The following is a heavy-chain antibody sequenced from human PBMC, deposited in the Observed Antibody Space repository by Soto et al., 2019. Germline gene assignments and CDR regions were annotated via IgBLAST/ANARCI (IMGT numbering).Heavy chain of an antibody. CDR2: FNREDGNI. CDR1: GYTLTEVS. V-gene: IGHV1-24*01. D-gene: IGHD3-16*01. Sequence: QVQLVQSGAEVKKPGASVKVPCKVSGYTLTEVSMHWVRQAPGKGLEWMGGFNREDGNIIYAQKFQGRVIMTEDTSTDTAYLELTRLSSEDTAVYFCASGYVGYMDVWGKGTTVTVSS. J-gene: IGHJ6*03. CDR3: ASGYVGYMDV.